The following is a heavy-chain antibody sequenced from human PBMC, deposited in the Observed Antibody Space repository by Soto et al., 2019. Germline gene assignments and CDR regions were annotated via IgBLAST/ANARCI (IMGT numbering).Heavy chain of an antibody. CDR2: ISAYNGNT. CDR3: ARDHGILTGYSVNWFDP. Sequence: GASVKVSCKASGYTFTSYGISWVRQAPGQGLEWMGWISAYNGNTNYAQKLQGRVTMTTDTSTSTAYMELRSLRSDDTAVYYFARDHGILTGYSVNWFDPWGQGTLVTVSS. J-gene: IGHJ5*02. CDR1: GYTFTSYG. D-gene: IGHD3-9*01. V-gene: IGHV1-18*01.